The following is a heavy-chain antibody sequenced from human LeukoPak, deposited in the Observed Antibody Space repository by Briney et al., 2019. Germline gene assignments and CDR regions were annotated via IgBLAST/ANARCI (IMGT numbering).Heavy chain of an antibody. CDR3: ARSIAAAGNSHFDY. D-gene: IGHD6-13*01. CDR1: GYSFTSYW. CDR2: IYPGDSDT. J-gene: IGHJ4*02. V-gene: IGHV5-51*01. Sequence: GESLKISLKGSGYSFTSYWIGWVRQMPGKGLEWIGIIYPGDSDTRYSPSFQGQVTISADKSISTAYLQWSSLKASDTAMYYCARSIAAAGNSHFDYWGQGTLVTVSS.